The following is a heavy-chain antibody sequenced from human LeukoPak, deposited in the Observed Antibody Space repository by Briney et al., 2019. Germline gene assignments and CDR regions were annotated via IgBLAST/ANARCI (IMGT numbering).Heavy chain of an antibody. D-gene: IGHD1-26*01. J-gene: IGHJ4*02. CDR2: INHSGST. Sequence: SETLSLTCAVYGGSFSGHYWSWIRQPPGKGLEWIGEINHSGSTNYNPSLKSRVTISVDTSKNQFSLKLSSVTAADTAVYYCARGPPRSGSYRDYWGQGTLVTVSS. CDR1: GGSFSGHY. V-gene: IGHV4-34*01. CDR3: ARGPPRSGSYRDY.